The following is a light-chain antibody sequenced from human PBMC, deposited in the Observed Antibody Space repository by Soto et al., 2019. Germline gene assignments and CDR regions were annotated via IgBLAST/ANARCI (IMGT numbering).Light chain of an antibody. CDR3: QEYGSSRT. CDR2: GAS. CDR1: QSVSSSH. J-gene: IGKJ1*01. Sequence: EIVLTQSPGTLSLSPGERATLSCSASQSVSSSHLAWYQQKPGQAPRLLLYGASSRATGIPDRFSGSGSGTDFTLTISRLEPEDFAVYYCQEYGSSRTFGQGTNVEIK. V-gene: IGKV3-20*01.